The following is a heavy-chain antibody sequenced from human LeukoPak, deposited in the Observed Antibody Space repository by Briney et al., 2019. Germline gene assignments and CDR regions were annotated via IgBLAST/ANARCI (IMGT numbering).Heavy chain of an antibody. CDR2: IKHDGSEK. CDR1: GFIFTNYF. J-gene: IGHJ4*02. CDR3: ATDRGWRTSGYYLYYFEY. D-gene: IGHD3-3*01. Sequence: GGPLRLSCAASGFIFTNYFMSGVAQAPGKGREGWASIKHDGSEKYYVDSVRGRFTISRDNTMNSLYLQMSSLRAEDTAVYYCATDRGWRTSGYYLYYFEYWGQGTLVTYSS. V-gene: IGHV3-7*01.